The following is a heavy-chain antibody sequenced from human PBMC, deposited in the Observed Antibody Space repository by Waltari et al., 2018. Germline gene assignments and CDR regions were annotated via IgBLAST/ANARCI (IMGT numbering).Heavy chain of an antibody. D-gene: IGHD1-26*01. Sequence: QVQLQESGPGLVKPSETLSLTCTVSGGSISSYYWSWIRQPPGKGLEWIGYIYYSGSTNYNPSLKSRVTISVDTSKNQFSLKLSSVTAADTAVYYCARGSYAFDPWGQGTLVTVSS. J-gene: IGHJ5*02. CDR1: GGSISSYY. CDR2: IYYSGST. V-gene: IGHV4-59*01. CDR3: ARGSYAFDP.